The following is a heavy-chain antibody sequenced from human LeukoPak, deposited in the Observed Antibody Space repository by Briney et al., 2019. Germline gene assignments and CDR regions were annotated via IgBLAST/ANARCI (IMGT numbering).Heavy chain of an antibody. CDR2: ISGSGGST. Sequence: GGSLRLSCAASGFTFSSYAMSWVRQAPGKGLEWVSAISGSGGSTYYADSVKGRFTISRDNSKNTLYLQMNSMRAEDTAVYYCVVTLAVAGLDYWGQGTLVTVSS. D-gene: IGHD6-19*01. CDR3: VVTLAVAGLDY. J-gene: IGHJ4*02. CDR1: GFTFSSYA. V-gene: IGHV3-23*01.